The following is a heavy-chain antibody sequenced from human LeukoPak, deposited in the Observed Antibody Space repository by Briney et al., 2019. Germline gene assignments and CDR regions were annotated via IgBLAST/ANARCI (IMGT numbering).Heavy chain of an antibody. CDR1: GFAFHAFD. V-gene: IGHV3-43*02. J-gene: IGHJ6*02. D-gene: IGHD1-26*01. Sequence: PGGSLRLSCAASGFAFHAFDMYWVRQAPGKGLEWVSRINSDGGKTYYADSVRGRFTISRDNSKNSLYLQMNSLRTDDAALYYCATWAVYHGLDVWGQGTTVTVSS. CDR2: INSDGGKT. CDR3: ATWAVYHGLDV.